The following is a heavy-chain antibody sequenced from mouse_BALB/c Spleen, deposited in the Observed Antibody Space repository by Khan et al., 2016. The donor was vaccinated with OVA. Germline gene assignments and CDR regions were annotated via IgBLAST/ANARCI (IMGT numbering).Heavy chain of an antibody. J-gene: IGHJ3*01. D-gene: IGHD4-1*01. V-gene: IGHV1S136*01. CDR2: INPCNAGT. CDR3: ASEASSWDFSFPY. Sequence: VQLQQSGPELVEPGASVKMSCKASGYTFTNYVMHWVKQKPGQGLEWIGYINPCNAGTRYNEKFKGKATLTSDISSTTAYMELSSLTSEDSAVYYCASEASSWDFSFPYWGQGTLVTVSA. CDR1: GYTFTNYV.